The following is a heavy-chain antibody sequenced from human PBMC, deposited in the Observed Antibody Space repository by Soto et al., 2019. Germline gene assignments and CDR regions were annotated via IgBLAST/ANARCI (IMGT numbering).Heavy chain of an antibody. CDR3: ARTAAAGNWFDP. V-gene: IGHV4-31*03. Sequence: SETLSLTYTVSGCFISSGGSYWIWIRQHPGKGLEWIGYIYYSGSTYYNPSLKSRVTISVDTSKNKFSLKLSSVTAADTAVYYCARTAAAGNWFDPWGQGTLVTVSS. J-gene: IGHJ5*02. D-gene: IGHD6-13*01. CDR2: IYYSGST. CDR1: GCFISSGGSY.